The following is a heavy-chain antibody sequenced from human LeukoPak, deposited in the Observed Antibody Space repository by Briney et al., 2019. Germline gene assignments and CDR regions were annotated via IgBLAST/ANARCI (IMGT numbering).Heavy chain of an antibody. CDR1: GYTFTGYY. D-gene: IGHD3-16*02. V-gene: IGHV1-2*06. J-gene: IGHJ4*02. Sequence: ASVKVSCKASGYTFTGYYMHWVRQAPGQGLEWMGRINPNSGGTNYAQKFQGRVTMTRDTSTSTVYMELSSLISDDTAVYYCGRVRYYDYVWGTYPLDYWGQGTLVTVSS. CDR2: INPNSGGT. CDR3: GRVRYYDYVWGTYPLDY.